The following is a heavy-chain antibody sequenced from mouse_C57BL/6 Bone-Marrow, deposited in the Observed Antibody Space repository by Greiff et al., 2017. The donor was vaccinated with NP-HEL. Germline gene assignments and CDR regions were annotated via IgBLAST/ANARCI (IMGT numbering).Heavy chain of an antibody. CDR2: IYPYNGVS. CDR3: ARVANWDEYYFDY. D-gene: IGHD4-1*01. CDR1: GYSFTGYY. J-gene: IGHJ2*01. V-gene: IGHV1-31*01. Sequence: EVQGVESGPELVKPGASVKISCKASGYSFTGYYMHWVKQSHGNILDWIGYIYPYNGVSSYNQKFKGKATLTVDKSSSTAYMELRSLTSEDSAVYYCARVANWDEYYFDYWGQGTTLTVSS.